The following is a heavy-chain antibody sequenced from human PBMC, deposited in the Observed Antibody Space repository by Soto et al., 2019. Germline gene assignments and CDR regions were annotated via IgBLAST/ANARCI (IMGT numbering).Heavy chain of an antibody. J-gene: IGHJ4*02. CDR2: ISGSGGST. D-gene: IGHD6-13*01. V-gene: IGHV3-23*01. Sequence: GGSLRLSCAASGFTFSSYAMSWVRQAPGKGLEWVSAISGSGGSTYYADSVKGRFTISRDNSKNTLYLQMNSLRAEDTAVYYCAPDPSSPERVPYWGQGTLVTVSS. CDR3: APDPSSPERVPY. CDR1: GFTFSSYA.